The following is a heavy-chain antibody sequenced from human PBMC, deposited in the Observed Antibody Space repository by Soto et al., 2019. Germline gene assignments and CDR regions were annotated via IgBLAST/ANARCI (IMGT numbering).Heavy chain of an antibody. CDR2: INPNSGGT. V-gene: IGHV1-2*02. CDR3: ARLGVEDYGDSTVVDS. CDR1: GYTFTGYY. Sequence: GASVKVSCKASGYTFTGYYMHWVRQAPGQGLEWMGWINPNSGGTNYAQKFQGRVTMTRDTSISTAYMELSRLRSDDTAVYYCARLGVEDYGDSTVVDSWGQGTMVTVYS. J-gene: IGHJ4*02. D-gene: IGHD4-17*01.